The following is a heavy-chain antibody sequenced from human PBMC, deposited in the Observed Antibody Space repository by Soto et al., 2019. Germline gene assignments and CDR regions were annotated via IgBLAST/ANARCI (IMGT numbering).Heavy chain of an antibody. V-gene: IGHV3-11*03. Sequence: GGSLRLSCAASGFTFSDYYMSWLRQAPGKGLEWVSYISSSSSYTNYADSVKGRFTISRDNAKNSLYLQMNSLRAEDTAVYYCASISGPSGYFRYWGQGTLVTVS. CDR2: ISSSSSYT. D-gene: IGHD3-22*01. CDR1: GFTFSDYY. J-gene: IGHJ4*02. CDR3: ASISGPSGYFRY.